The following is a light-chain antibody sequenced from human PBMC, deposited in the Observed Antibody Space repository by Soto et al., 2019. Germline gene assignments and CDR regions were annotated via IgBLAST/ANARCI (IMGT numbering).Light chain of an antibody. J-gene: IGKJ4*01. CDR3: QQYHNWPPLT. V-gene: IGKV3-20*01. CDR1: QTVRNNY. Sequence: EFVLTQSPGTLSLSPGERATLSCRASQTVRNNYLAWYQQKPGQAPRLLIYDASSRATGIPDRFSGGGSGTDFTLTISRLEPEDFAVYYCQQYHNWPPLTFGGGTKVEIK. CDR2: DAS.